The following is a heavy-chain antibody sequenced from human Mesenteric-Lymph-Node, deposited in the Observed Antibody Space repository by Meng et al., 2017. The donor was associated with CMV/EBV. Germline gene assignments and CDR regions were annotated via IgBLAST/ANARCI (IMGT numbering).Heavy chain of an antibody. CDR3: ARVSIAARRGGVYYYYYGMDV. J-gene: IGHJ6*02. Sequence: GESLKISCAASGFSVSSNYMSWVRQAPGKGLEWVSVIYGGGATYYADSVKGRFTISRDNAKNSLYLQMNSLRAEDTAVYYCARVSIAARRGGVYYYYYGMDVWGQGTTVTVSS. CDR1: GFSVSSNY. D-gene: IGHD6-6*01. CDR2: IYGGGAT. V-gene: IGHV3-66*01.